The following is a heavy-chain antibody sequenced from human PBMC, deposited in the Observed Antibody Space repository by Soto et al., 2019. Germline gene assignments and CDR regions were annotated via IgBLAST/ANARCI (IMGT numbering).Heavy chain of an antibody. V-gene: IGHV4-4*07. CDR1: GAYMSDYV. J-gene: IGHJ5*02. CDR3: AGVGTVFGVVGFLDL. D-gene: IGHD3-3*01. Sequence: QVKLQESGPGLVKPSETLSLTCSGSGAYMSDYVWSWIRQPAGNGLEWIGRIYSTGTTNYNPSLKNRGTMSVEKFKILVSLQLKFVHAADTAGYYSAGVGTVFGVVGFLDLCGQ. CDR2: IYSTGTT.